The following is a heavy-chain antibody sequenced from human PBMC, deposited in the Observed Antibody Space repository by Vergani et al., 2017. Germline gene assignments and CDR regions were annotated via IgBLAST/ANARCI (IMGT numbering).Heavy chain of an antibody. CDR2: INHSGST. J-gene: IGHJ6*02. CDR1: GGSFSSYY. CDR3: AREGLRAYSYGSPGNGKYFYYALDV. D-gene: IGHD5-18*01. Sequence: QAQLQQWGAGLLKPSETLSLTCTVYGGSFSSYYWSWIRQPPGKGLEWIGEINHSGSTNYNPSLQSRLTISVDTSKNQLSLNLYSVTAADTAVYYCAREGLRAYSYGSPGNGKYFYYALDVWGQGTTVTVSS. V-gene: IGHV4-34*01.